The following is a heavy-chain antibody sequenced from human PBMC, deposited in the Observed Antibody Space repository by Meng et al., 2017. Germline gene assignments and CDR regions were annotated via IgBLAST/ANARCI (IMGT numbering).Heavy chain of an antibody. CDR2: INHSGST. J-gene: IGHJ5*02. D-gene: IGHD1-26*01. CDR3: ARGRPPYIVGATTRGFDP. Sequence: SQTLSLTCAVYGGSFSGYYWSWIRQPPGKGLEWIGEINHSGSTTYNPSLKSRVTISVDTSKNQFSLKLSPVTAADAAVYYCARGRPPYIVGATTRGFDPWGQGTLVTVSS. V-gene: IGHV4-34*01. CDR1: GGSFSGYY.